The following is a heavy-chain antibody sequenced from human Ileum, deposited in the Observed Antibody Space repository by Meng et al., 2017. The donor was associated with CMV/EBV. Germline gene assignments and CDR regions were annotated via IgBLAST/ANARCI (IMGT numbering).Heavy chain of an antibody. Sequence: QGQLQHSGPGLVKPSETLSLPCTGVSFSNIDYSWGWIRQPAGKGLQYIGRVYYNGNTKYNPSLTSRVTISVDTSKKQISLKLTSVTAADTAVYYCARDPSYCGSDCYSDWGQGILVTVAS. CDR1: VSFSNIDYS. CDR2: VYYNGNT. V-gene: IGHV4-61*02. J-gene: IGHJ4*02. D-gene: IGHD2-21*02. CDR3: ARDPSYCGSDCYSD.